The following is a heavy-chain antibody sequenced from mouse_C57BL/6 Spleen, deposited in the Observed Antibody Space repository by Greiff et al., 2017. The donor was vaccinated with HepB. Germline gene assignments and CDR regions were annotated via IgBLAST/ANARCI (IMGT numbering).Heavy chain of an antibody. CDR2: ISSGSSTI. Sequence: EVQLVESGGGLVKPGGSLKLSCAASGFTFSDSGMHWARQAPEKGLEWVAYISSGSSTIYYADTVKGRFTIYRDNAKNTLFLQMTSLRSEDTAMYYFARRNYYCSSPAWFAFWGQGTLVTVSA. CDR1: GFTFSDSG. J-gene: IGHJ3*01. V-gene: IGHV5-17*01. D-gene: IGHD1-1*01. CDR3: ARRNYYCSSPAWFAF.